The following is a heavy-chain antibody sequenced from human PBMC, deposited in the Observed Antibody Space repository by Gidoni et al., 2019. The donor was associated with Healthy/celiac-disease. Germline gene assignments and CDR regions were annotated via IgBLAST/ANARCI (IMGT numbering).Heavy chain of an antibody. D-gene: IGHD3-22*01. V-gene: IGHV3-30*18. CDR1: GFPFRSYG. CDR3: AKVPPYYYDSSGPVSAFDI. CDR2: ISYDGSNK. J-gene: IGHJ3*02. Sequence: QVQLVESGGGVVQPGRSLRLSCAASGFPFRSYGMHWVRQAPGKGLEWVAVISYDGSNKYYADSVKGRFTISRDNSKNTLYLQMNSLRAEDTAVYYCAKVPPYYYDSSGPVSAFDIWGQGTMVTVSS.